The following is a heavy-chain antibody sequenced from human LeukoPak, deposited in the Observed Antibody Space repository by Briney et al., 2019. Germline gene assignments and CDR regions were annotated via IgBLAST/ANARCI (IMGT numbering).Heavy chain of an antibody. CDR1: GFTVSSNY. CDR2: IYSGGST. V-gene: IGHV3-53*01. CDR3: ASSSGWYNWFDP. J-gene: IGHJ5*02. D-gene: IGHD6-19*01. Sequence: GSLRLSCAASGFTVSSNYMSWVRQAPGKGLEWVSVIYSGGSTYYADSVKGRFTISRDNSKNTLYLQMSSLRAEDTAVYYCASSSGWYNWFDPWGQGTLVTVSS.